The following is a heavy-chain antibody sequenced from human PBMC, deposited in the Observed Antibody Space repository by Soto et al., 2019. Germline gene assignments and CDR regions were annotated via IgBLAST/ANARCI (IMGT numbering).Heavy chain of an antibody. Sequence: SVKVSCKASGGTFSSYAISWVRQAPGQGLEWMGGIIPIFGTANYAQKFQGRVTITADESTSTAYMELSSLRSEDTAVYYCATATRIAVAPTYYYYGMDVWGQGTTVTVSS. CDR1: GGTFSSYA. CDR2: IIPIFGTA. D-gene: IGHD6-19*01. V-gene: IGHV1-69*13. J-gene: IGHJ6*02. CDR3: ATATRIAVAPTYYYYGMDV.